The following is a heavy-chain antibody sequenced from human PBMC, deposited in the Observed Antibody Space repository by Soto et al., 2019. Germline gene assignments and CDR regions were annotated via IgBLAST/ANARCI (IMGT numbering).Heavy chain of an antibody. V-gene: IGHV3-21*01. Sequence: GGSLRLSCAASGFTFSSYSINWVRQASGKGLEWVSCISTSSDYIYYADSVRGRFTISRDNAKNSLYLQMSNLRAEDTAVYYGARDTASSWVSPFDYWGQGTLVPVSS. J-gene: IGHJ4*02. CDR1: GFTFSSYS. CDR3: ARDTASSWVSPFDY. D-gene: IGHD6-13*01. CDR2: ISTSSDYI.